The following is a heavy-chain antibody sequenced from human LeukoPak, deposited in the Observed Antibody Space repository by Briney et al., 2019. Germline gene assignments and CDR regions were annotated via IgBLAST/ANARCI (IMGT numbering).Heavy chain of an antibody. CDR1: GVSIRSYF. Sequence: SETLSLTCAVSGVSIRSYFWSWIRQPPGKGLEWIGYIYYSGSTNYNPSLKSRVTISVDTSKSQFSLNLSSVTAADTAVYYCAREYSSSSEGIWFDPWGQGALVTVSS. CDR3: AREYSSSSEGIWFDP. CDR2: IYYSGST. D-gene: IGHD6-6*01. J-gene: IGHJ5*02. V-gene: IGHV4-59*01.